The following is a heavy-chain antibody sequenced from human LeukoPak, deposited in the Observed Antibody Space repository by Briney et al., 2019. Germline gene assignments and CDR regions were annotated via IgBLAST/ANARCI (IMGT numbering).Heavy chain of an antibody. J-gene: IGHJ4*02. Sequence: SETLSLTCTVSGGSLSSSSYYWGWIRQPPGKGLEWIGSIYYSGSTYYNPSLKSRVTISVDTSKNQFSLKLSSVTAADTAVYYCASLTSAQPECWGQGTLVTVSS. CDR3: ASLTSAQPEC. V-gene: IGHV4-39*01. CDR1: GGSLSSSSYY. CDR2: IYYSGST.